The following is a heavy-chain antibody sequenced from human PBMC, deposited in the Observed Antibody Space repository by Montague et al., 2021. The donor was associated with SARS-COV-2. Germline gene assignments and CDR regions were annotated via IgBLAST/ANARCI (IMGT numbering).Heavy chain of an antibody. Sequence: SETLSLTCTVSGGSISSYFWSWIRQSPGERLEWIGNIYSTGNTNYNPSLKSRVTISVDTSKNQFSLKLSSVTAADTAVYYCARDSPAIGVPYFDLWGRGSLGTVSS. CDR2: IYSTGNT. CDR1: GGSISSYF. V-gene: IGHV4-59*01. J-gene: IGHJ2*01. CDR3: ARDSPAIGVPYFDL. D-gene: IGHD2/OR15-2a*01.